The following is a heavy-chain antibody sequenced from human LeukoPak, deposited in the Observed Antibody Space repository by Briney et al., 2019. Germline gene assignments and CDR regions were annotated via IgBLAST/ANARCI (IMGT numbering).Heavy chain of an antibody. V-gene: IGHV1-2*06. CDR3: ARAYDSSGYYFFFDY. J-gene: IGHJ4*02. CDR1: GYTFTGYY. D-gene: IGHD3-22*01. CDR2: INPNSGGT. Sequence: ASVKVSCKASGYTFTGYYMHWVRQAPGQGLEWMGRINPNSGGTNYAQKFQGRVTMTRDTSISTAYMELSRLRSDDTAVYYCARAYDSSGYYFFFDYWGQGTLVTVS.